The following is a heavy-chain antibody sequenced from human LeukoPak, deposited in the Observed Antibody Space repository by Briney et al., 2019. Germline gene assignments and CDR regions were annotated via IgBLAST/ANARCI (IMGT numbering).Heavy chain of an antibody. D-gene: IGHD2/OR15-2a*01. V-gene: IGHV4-31*03. CDR2: IYYSGST. CDR1: GGSISSGGYY. J-gene: IGHJ5*02. CDR3: AREYCNSISCPVWFDP. Sequence: SQTLSLTCTVSGGSISSGGYYWSWTRQHPGKGLEWIGYIYYSGSTYYNPSLKSRVTISVDTSKNQFSLKLSSVTAADTAIYYCAREYCNSISCPVWFDPWGQGTLVTVSS.